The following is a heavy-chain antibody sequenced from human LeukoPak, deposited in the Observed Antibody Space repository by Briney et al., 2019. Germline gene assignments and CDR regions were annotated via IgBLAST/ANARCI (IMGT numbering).Heavy chain of an antibody. Sequence: SETLSLTCTVSGGSISSSSYYWGWIRQPPGKGLEWIGNIYHSGITYYNHFNSSLTSRVTISIDPSKNQFSLRLTSVTAADTAVYFCATLVSTRYYFDYWGQGTLVTVSS. CDR3: ATLVSTRYYFDY. CDR1: GGSISSSSYY. CDR2: IYHSGIT. J-gene: IGHJ4*02. D-gene: IGHD5/OR15-5a*01. V-gene: IGHV4-39*01.